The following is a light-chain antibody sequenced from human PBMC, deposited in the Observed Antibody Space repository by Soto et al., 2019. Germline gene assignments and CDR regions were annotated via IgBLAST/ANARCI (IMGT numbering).Light chain of an antibody. CDR1: QGIGNY. Sequence: AIRMTRSPSSLSASIGDRVAMTCRASQGIGNYLAWYQQKPGRAPRLLIYAASTLQSGVPSRFSVSGSGTDFSLTISSLQSGDFASYSCQQYYSYPITFGQGTRLEIK. CDR3: QQYYSYPIT. V-gene: IGKV1-8*01. CDR2: AAS. J-gene: IGKJ5*01.